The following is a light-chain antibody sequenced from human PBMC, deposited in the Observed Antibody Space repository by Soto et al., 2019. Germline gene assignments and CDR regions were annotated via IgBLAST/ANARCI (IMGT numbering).Light chain of an antibody. J-gene: IGKJ5*01. CDR3: QQYNSWTAIS. CDR1: QSINTR. CDR2: GAS. Sequence: EIVLTQSPVTLSVSPGERATLSCRASQSINTRLGWYQQRPGQAPRLLIYGASTRATGIPARFSGSGSGTEFTLTITTLQSEDFAVYYCQQYNSWTAISFGQGKRLEIK. V-gene: IGKV3-15*01.